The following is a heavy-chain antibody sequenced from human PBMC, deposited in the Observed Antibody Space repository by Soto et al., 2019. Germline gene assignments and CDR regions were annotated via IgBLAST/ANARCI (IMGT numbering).Heavy chain of an antibody. Sequence: GGSLRLSCASSGFTFSSYSMNWVRQAPGKGLEWVSSISSSSSYIYYADSVKGRFIISRDNAKNSLYLQMNSLRAEDTAVYYCVRVNYCSGGSCYHDAFDIWGQGTMVTVSS. CDR1: GFTFSSYS. J-gene: IGHJ3*02. V-gene: IGHV3-21*01. CDR3: VRVNYCSGGSCYHDAFDI. D-gene: IGHD2-15*01. CDR2: ISSSSSYI.